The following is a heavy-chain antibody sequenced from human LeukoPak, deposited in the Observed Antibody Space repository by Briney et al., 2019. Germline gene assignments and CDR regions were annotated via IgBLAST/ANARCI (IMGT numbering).Heavy chain of an antibody. CDR2: ISGSGGST. V-gene: IGHV3-23*01. CDR3: AKDGSYCSGGSCYLEYFQH. Sequence: PGGSLRLSCEASGFTFSSYAMSWVRQAPGKGLEWVSAISGSGGSTYYADSVKGRFTISRDNSKNTLYLQMNSLRAEDTAVYYCAKDGSYCSGGSCYLEYFQHWGQGTLVTVSS. J-gene: IGHJ1*01. D-gene: IGHD2-15*01. CDR1: GFTFSSYA.